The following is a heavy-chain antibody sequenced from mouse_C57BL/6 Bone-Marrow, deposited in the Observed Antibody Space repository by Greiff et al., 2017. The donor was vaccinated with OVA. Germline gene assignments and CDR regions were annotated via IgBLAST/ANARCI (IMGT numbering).Heavy chain of an antibody. V-gene: IGHV1-15*01. D-gene: IGHD2-12*01. J-gene: IGHJ2*01. Sequence: VKLMESGAELVRPGASVTLSCKASGYTFTDYEMHWVKQTPVHGLEWIGAIDPETGGTAYNQKFKGKAILTADKSSSTAYMELRSLTSDDSAVYYCTRRVTPSYFDYWGQGTTLTVSS. CDR3: TRRVTPSYFDY. CDR2: IDPETGGT. CDR1: GYTFTDYE.